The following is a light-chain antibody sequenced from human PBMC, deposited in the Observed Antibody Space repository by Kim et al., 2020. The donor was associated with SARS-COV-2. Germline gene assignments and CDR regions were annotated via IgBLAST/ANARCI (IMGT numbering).Light chain of an antibody. CDR3: SSYTTSSTWV. CDR2: DVS. CDR1: SSDVGSYNY. Sequence: GQSITSSCTGTSSDVGSYNYVSWYQHHPGKAPKLTIYDVSKRPSGVSNRFSGSKSGNTASLTISGLQPEDESNYYCSSYTTSSTWVFGGGTQLTVL. V-gene: IGLV2-14*03. J-gene: IGLJ3*02.